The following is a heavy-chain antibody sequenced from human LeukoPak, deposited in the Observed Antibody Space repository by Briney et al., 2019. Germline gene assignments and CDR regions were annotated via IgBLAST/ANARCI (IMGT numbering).Heavy chain of an antibody. J-gene: IGHJ4*02. D-gene: IGHD3-10*01. CDR3: ARDCCGEWYYFDY. V-gene: IGHV3-30-3*01. Sequence: GGSLRLSCAASGFTFSSYAMHWVRQAPGRGLEWVALISSDGSNKYYADSVKGRFTIPRDNSKNTLYLQMSSLRPEDTAVYYCARDCCGEWYYFDYWGQGTLVTVSS. CDR1: GFTFSSYA. CDR2: ISSDGSNK.